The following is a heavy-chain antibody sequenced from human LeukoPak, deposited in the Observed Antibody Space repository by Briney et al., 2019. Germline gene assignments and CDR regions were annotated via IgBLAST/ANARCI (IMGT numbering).Heavy chain of an antibody. CDR1: GGTFSSYA. Sequence: ASVKVSCKASGGTFSSYAISWVRQAPGQGLEWMGWMSAYNGNTNYAQKLQGRVTMTTDTSTSTAYMELRSLRSDDTAVYYCARDRYYYGSGSYYKNWGQGTLVTVSS. CDR2: MSAYNGNT. CDR3: ARDRYYYGSGSYYKN. J-gene: IGHJ4*02. D-gene: IGHD3-10*01. V-gene: IGHV1-18*01.